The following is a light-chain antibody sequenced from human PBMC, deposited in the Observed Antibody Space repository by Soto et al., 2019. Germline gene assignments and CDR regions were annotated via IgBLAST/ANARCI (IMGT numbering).Light chain of an antibody. CDR1: SYNIGYNY. J-gene: IGLJ2*01. CDR3: AAWDDTLSGVI. V-gene: IGLV1-47*01. Sequence: QSVLTQPPSASGTPGQRVTISCSGSSYNIGYNYVYWYHQVPGTAPKLLIYRHDQRPSGVPDRFSGSKSGTSASLAISGLRSEDEADYYCAAWDDTLSGVIFGGGTKLTVL. CDR2: RHD.